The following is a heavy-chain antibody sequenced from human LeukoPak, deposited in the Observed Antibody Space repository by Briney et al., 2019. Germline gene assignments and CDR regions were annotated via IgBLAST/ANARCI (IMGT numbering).Heavy chain of an antibody. Sequence: GGSLRLSCAASGFTFSSYSMNWVRQAPGKGLEWVSSISSSSSYIYYADSVKGRFTISRDNAKNSLYLQMNSLRAEDTAVYYCAKDPTNDYGDHGAAFDIWGQGTMVTVSS. CDR3: AKDPTNDYGDHGAAFDI. CDR1: GFTFSSYS. V-gene: IGHV3-21*04. CDR2: ISSSSSYI. J-gene: IGHJ3*02. D-gene: IGHD4-17*01.